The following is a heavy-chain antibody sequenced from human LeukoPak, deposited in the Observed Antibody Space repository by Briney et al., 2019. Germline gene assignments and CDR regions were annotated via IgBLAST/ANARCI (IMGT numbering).Heavy chain of an antibody. CDR3: ARDRLGIDY. Sequence: PGGSLTLRLSCAGSSFTFSRYWRSWVRQAPGKGLEWVANIKQDGSEKYYVDSVKGRFTISRDNAKNSLYLQISSLRAEDTAVYYCARDRLGIDYCGQGNLVTVSS. V-gene: IGHV3-7*01. CDR1: SFTFSRYW. D-gene: IGHD7-27*01. CDR2: IKQDGSEK. J-gene: IGHJ4*02.